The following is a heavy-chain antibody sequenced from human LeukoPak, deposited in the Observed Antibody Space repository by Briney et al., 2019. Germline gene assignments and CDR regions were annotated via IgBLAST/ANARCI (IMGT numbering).Heavy chain of an antibody. D-gene: IGHD3-10*01. J-gene: IGHJ4*02. V-gene: IGHV3-21*01. CDR1: GFTFSSYS. CDR3: ASASYGSGSLYN. CDR2: ISSSSSYI. Sequence: GGSLRLSCAVSGFTFSSYSITWVRQAPGKGLEWVSSISSSSSYIYYADSVKGRFTISRDNAKNSLYLQMNSLRAEDTAVYYCASASYGSGSLYNWGQGTLVTVSS.